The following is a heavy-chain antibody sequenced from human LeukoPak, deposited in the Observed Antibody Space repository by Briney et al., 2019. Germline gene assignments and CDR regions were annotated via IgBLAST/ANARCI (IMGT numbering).Heavy chain of an antibody. V-gene: IGHV3-23*01. CDR2: ISGSGGST. CDR1: GFTFSSYA. CDR3: AKYSSGWGNYYYYYGMDV. Sequence: PGGSLRLSCAASGFTFSSYAMSWVHQAPGKGLEWVSAISGSGGSTYYADSVKGRFTISRDNSKNTLYLQMNSLRAEDTAVYYCAKYSSGWGNYYYYYGMDVWGQGTTVTVSS. D-gene: IGHD6-19*01. J-gene: IGHJ6*02.